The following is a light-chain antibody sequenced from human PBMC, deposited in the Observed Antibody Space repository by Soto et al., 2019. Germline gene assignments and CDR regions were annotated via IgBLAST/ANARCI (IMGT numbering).Light chain of an antibody. V-gene: IGKV1-5*03. CDR1: QSISTW. Sequence: DIQLTQSPSTLSASVGDRVTITCRASQSISTWLAWYQQKPGKAPKLLIYKASSLEGGVPSRFSGSGSGTEFTITVSSLQPDDFATYYCPQYNTYPLTFGGGTTVEIK. J-gene: IGKJ4*01. CDR2: KAS. CDR3: PQYNTYPLT.